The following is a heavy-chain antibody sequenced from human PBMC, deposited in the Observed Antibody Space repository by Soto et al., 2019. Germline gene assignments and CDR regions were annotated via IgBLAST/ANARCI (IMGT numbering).Heavy chain of an antibody. D-gene: IGHD4-4*01. CDR3: APPAGAPYDYSPLYGMDV. J-gene: IGHJ6*02. CDR1: RGTFSSYA. CDR2: FIPIFSTA. Sequence: QVQLVQSGAGVQKPGSSVQCSCKAYRGTFSSYAISWVRQAPGQGLEWLGGFIPIFSTANYAHKFQGRVTITAGESTSTDYIELSSLRSEDTAVYCCAPPAGAPYDYSPLYGMDVWGQGTTVTVSS. V-gene: IGHV1-69*01.